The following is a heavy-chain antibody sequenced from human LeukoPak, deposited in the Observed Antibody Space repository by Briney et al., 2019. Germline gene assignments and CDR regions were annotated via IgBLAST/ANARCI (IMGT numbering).Heavy chain of an antibody. CDR2: IQYDGSER. V-gene: IGHV3-30*02. J-gene: IGHJ1*01. CDR1: GFTFSSYG. Sequence: GGSLRLSCAASGFTFSSYGMHWVRQAPGKGLEWVAFIQYDGSERYYGDSVKGRFIISRDNSKSTLYLQMTSLRPEDTAVYYCAKEPRLGSSGWPGNFQHWGQGTLVTVSS. CDR3: AKEPRLGSSGWPGNFQH. D-gene: IGHD6-19*01.